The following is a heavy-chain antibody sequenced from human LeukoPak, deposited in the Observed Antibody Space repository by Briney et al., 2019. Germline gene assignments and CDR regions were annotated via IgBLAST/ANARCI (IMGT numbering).Heavy chain of an antibody. CDR2: ISYDGSNK. V-gene: IGHV3-30*18. J-gene: IGHJ4*02. CDR3: ANSDFDY. Sequence: GGSLRLSCAASGFTFSSYGMHWVRQAPGEGLEWVAVISYDGSNKYYADSVKGRFTISRDNSKNTLYLQMNSLRAEDTAVYYCANSDFDYWGQGTLVTVSS. CDR1: GFTFSSYG.